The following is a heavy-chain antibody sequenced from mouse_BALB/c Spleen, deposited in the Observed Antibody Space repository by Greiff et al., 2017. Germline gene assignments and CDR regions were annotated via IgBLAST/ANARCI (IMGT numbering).Heavy chain of an antibody. CDR2: ISSGGSYT. V-gene: IGHV5-6*01. CDR1: GFTFSSYG. CDR3: ARHGYGYDDFDY. J-gene: IGHJ2*01. D-gene: IGHD2-2*01. Sequence: EVQLVESGGDLVKPGGSLKLSCAASGFTFSSYGMSWVRQTPDKRLEWVATISSGGSYTYYPDSVKGRFTISRDNAKNTLYLQMSSLKSEDTAMYYCARHGYGYDDFDYWGQGTTLTVSS.